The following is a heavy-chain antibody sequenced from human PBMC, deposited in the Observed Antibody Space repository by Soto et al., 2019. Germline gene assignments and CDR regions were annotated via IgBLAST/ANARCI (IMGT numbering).Heavy chain of an antibody. CDR3: ARHGGSSSWYYFDY. V-gene: IGHV4-39*01. D-gene: IGHD6-13*01. Sequence: QLQLQESGPGLVKPSETLSLTCTVSGASITSRNYYWAWIRQSPGNGLEYIGSTSFSGNTYQNPSLQSRVTISVDTSKNQFSLKLTSVTAADTAVYFCARHGGSSSWYYFDYWGQGTLVTVTS. CDR2: TSFSGNT. CDR1: GASITSRNYY. J-gene: IGHJ4*02.